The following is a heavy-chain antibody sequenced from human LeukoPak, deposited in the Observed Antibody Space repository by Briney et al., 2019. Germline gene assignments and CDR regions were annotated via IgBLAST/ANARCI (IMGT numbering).Heavy chain of an antibody. CDR3: ARGVSYNWNVGENWFDP. CDR2: ISAYNGNT. CDR1: GYTFTSYG. V-gene: IGHV1-18*01. J-gene: IGHJ5*02. D-gene: IGHD1-20*01. Sequence: ASVKVSCKASGYTFTSYGISWVRQAPGQGLEWMGWISAYNGNTNYAQKLQGRVTMTTDTSTSTAYMELSRLRSDDTAVYYCARGVSYNWNVGENWFDPWGQGTLVTVSS.